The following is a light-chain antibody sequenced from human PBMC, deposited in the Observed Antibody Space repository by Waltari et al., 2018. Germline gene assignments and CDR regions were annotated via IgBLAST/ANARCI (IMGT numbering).Light chain of an antibody. Sequence: EIVMTQSPATLSVSPGERATLSCRASQSVSSNLAWYQQKPGQAPRLLISGASTRATGVPARFSGRGSGTEFTLTISNLQSEDFAVYYCQQYNKWPPYTFGQGTKLEIK. CDR1: QSVSSN. CDR3: QQYNKWPPYT. V-gene: IGKV3-15*01. J-gene: IGKJ2*01. CDR2: GAS.